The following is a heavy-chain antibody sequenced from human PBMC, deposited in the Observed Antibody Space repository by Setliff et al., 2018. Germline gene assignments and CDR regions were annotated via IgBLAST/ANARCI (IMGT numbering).Heavy chain of an antibody. CDR3: ARGGTYHSDS. D-gene: IGHD5-12*01. V-gene: IGHV4-59*01. CDR2: VYYTGDT. Sequence: SETLSLTCTVSGDSISNYYWSWIRQPPGEGLEFIGYVYYTGDTRYSPSLKSRVTMSVDTSKKQFSLKLTSLTAADTAVYYCARGGTYHSDSWGQGILVTVSS. CDR1: GDSISNYY. J-gene: IGHJ4*02.